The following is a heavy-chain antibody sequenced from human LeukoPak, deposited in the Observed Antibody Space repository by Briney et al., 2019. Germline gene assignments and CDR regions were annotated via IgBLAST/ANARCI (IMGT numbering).Heavy chain of an antibody. J-gene: IGHJ3*02. CDR1: GGSISSGDYY. V-gene: IGHV4-30-4*01. Sequence: SQTLSLTCTVSGGSISSGDYYWSWIRQPPGKGLEWIGYIYYSGSTYYNPSLKSRVTISVDTSKNQFSLKLSSVTAADTAVYYCARANPFYCSGGSCYFHDAFDIWGQGTIVTVSS. CDR2: IYYSGST. CDR3: ARANPFYCSGGSCYFHDAFDI. D-gene: IGHD2-15*01.